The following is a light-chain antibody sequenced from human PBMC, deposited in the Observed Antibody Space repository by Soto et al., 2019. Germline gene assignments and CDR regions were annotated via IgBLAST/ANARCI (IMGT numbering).Light chain of an antibody. V-gene: IGKV1-5*01. CDR3: QQYNSYFPYT. Sequence: DIQMTQSPSTLSASVGDRVTITCRASQSISTHLAWYQQKAGKAPKLLIYGASNLESGVPSRFSGSGSGTEFTLTISSLQPDDFATYYFQQYNSYFPYTFGQGTKLEIK. CDR2: GAS. J-gene: IGKJ2*01. CDR1: QSISTH.